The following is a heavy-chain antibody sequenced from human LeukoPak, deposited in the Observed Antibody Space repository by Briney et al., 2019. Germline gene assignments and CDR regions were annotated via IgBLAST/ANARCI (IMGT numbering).Heavy chain of an antibody. CDR2: IHTTGNT. CDR3: ARGALGAHPVDY. J-gene: IGHJ4*02. D-gene: IGHD1-26*01. CDR1: GASITPYY. V-gene: IGHV4-4*07. Sequence: RPSETLSLTCAVSGASITPYYWTWIRQPAGKTLEWIGRIHTTGNTNHNSSLKSRVTMSLDTSNNQFSLKLASVTDADTAVYYCARGALGAHPVDYWGQGTLVIVSS.